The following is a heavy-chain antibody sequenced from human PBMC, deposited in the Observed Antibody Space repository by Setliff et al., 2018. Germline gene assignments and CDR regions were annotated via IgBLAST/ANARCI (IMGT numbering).Heavy chain of an antibody. CDR1: GGSISGASIRSYY. CDR2: VYYSGTT. CDR3: ARGNYAYWYFDL. J-gene: IGHJ2*01. Sequence: SETLSLTCTVSGGSISGASIRSYYWSWIRQPPGKGLEFIGYVYYSGTTNYDPSLKSRVTMSLDTSKNYFSLKLKSVTAADTAIYFCARGNYAYWYFDLWGRGTLVTVSS. D-gene: IGHD1-7*01. V-gene: IGHV4-61*03.